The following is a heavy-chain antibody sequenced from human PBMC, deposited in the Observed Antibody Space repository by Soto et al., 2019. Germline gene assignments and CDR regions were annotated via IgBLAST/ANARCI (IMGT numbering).Heavy chain of an antibody. D-gene: IGHD2-2*01. CDR3: ARQGGRYQLMNWFDP. CDR2: IYNSGNT. V-gene: IGHV4-59*08. J-gene: IGHJ5*02. Sequence: PSETLSLTCTVSGGSISSYYWNWIRQSPGKGLEWIGYIYNSGNTNYNPSLKSRVTISVDMSENQFSLRLSSVTAADTAVYYCARQGGRYQLMNWFDPWGQGTLVTVSS. CDR1: GGSISSYY.